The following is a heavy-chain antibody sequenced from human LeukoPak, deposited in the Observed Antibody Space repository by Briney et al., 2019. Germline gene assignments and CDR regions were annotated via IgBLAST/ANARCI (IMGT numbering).Heavy chain of an antibody. J-gene: IGHJ6*03. V-gene: IGHV3-30*02. D-gene: IGHD1-26*01. CDR3: AKARRELLPPTDGYMDV. Sequence: GGSLRLSCAASGFTFSSYGMHWVRQAPGKGLEWVAFIRYDGSNKYYADSVKGRFTISRDNSKNTLYLQMNSLRAEDTAVYYCAKARRELLPPTDGYMDVWGKGTTVTVSS. CDR1: GFTFSSYG. CDR2: IRYDGSNK.